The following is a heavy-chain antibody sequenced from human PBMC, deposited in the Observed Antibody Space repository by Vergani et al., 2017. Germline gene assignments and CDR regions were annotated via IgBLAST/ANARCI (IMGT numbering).Heavy chain of an antibody. D-gene: IGHD3-22*01. J-gene: IGHJ4*02. Sequence: EVQLVESGGGLVKPGGSLRLSCAASGFPFSSYSMNWVRQAPGKGLEWVSSISSSSSYIYYADSLKGRFTISRDNAKNSLYLQMNSLRAEDTAVYYCARDDSSGYSHDYWGQGTLVTVSS. CDR3: ARDDSSGYSHDY. CDR2: ISSSSSYI. CDR1: GFPFSSYS. V-gene: IGHV3-21*01.